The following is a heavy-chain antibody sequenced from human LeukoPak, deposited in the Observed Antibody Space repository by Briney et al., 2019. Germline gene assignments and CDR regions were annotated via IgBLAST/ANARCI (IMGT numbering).Heavy chain of an antibody. CDR3: AAGIVAAFGVFDY. Sequence: GGSLRLSCAASGFTVSSNFMSWVRQAPGTGLEWVSLIYGGGSTYYADSVKGRFTISRDNSKNTLYLQMNSLRAEDTAVYYCAAGIVAAFGVFDYWGQGTLVTVSS. D-gene: IGHD1-26*01. CDR1: GFTVSSNF. V-gene: IGHV3-66*02. CDR2: IYGGGST. J-gene: IGHJ4*02.